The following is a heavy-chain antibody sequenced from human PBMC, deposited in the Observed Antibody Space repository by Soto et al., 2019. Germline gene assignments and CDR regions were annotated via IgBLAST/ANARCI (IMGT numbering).Heavy chain of an antibody. V-gene: IGHV3-74*01. CDR1: GFTFRSYW. CDR2: INSDGSST. J-gene: IGHJ4*02. Sequence: GGSLRLSCAASGFTFRSYWMQWVRQAPGKGLVWVSWINSDGSSTSYADSVKGRFTISRDNAKNTLYLQMNSLRAEDTAVYHCASGGRRLNFDSGGQGALVNVS. CDR3: ASGGRRLNFDS. D-gene: IGHD2-15*01.